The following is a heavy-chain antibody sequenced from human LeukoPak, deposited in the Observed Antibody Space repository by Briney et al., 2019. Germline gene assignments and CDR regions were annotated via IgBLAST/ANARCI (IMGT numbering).Heavy chain of an antibody. CDR3: ARLAFCTNAVCFSNYYYSMDV. Sequence: GESLKISCKGSGYSFTSYWIGWVRRMPGKGLEWMGISYPNDSDTKYSPSFQGQVTISADKSISTAYLQWSSLKASDTAMYYCARLAFCTNAVCFSNYYYSMDVWGRGTTVTVSS. J-gene: IGHJ6*03. D-gene: IGHD2-8*01. CDR1: GYSFTSYW. CDR2: SYPNDSDT. V-gene: IGHV5-51*01.